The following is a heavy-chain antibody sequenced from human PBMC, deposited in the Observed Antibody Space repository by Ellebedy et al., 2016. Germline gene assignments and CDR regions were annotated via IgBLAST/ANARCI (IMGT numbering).Heavy chain of an antibody. Sequence: ASVKVSXXASGYTFTSYGISWVRQAPGQGLEWMGWISAYNGNTNYAQKLQGRVTMTTDTSTNTAYMEMRNLRSDDTAVYYCARDPSFDYWGQGTLVTVSS. CDR2: ISAYNGNT. CDR3: ARDPSFDY. CDR1: GYTFTSYG. V-gene: IGHV1-18*01. J-gene: IGHJ4*02.